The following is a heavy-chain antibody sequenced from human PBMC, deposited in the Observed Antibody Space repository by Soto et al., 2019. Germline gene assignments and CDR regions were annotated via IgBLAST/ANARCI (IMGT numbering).Heavy chain of an antibody. D-gene: IGHD5-12*01. V-gene: IGHV3-23*01. CDR2: ISGSGGST. CDR3: ANQDPRVATDY. CDR1: GFTFSRYA. Sequence: GSLRLSCAASGFTFSRYAMSWVRQASGEGPEWVSAISGSGGSTYYADSVKGRFTISRDNSKNTLYLQMNSLKAEDTAVYYCANQDPRVATDYWGQGTLVTVSS. J-gene: IGHJ4*02.